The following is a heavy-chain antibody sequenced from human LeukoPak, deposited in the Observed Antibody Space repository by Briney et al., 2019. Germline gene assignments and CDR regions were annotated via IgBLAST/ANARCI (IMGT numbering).Heavy chain of an antibody. Sequence: PGGSLRLSCAASGFTFSNAWMSWVRQAPGKGLEWVGRIKSKTDGGTTDYAAPVKGRFTISRGDSKNTLYLQMNSLKTEDTAVYYCTTDVQWLVLGDFDYWGQGTLVTVSS. CDR1: GFTFSNAW. J-gene: IGHJ4*02. V-gene: IGHV3-15*01. CDR3: TTDVQWLVLGDFDY. D-gene: IGHD6-19*01. CDR2: IKSKTDGGTT.